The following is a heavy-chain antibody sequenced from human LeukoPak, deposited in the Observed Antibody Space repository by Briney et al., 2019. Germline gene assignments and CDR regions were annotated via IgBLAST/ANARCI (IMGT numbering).Heavy chain of an antibody. CDR3: ARVTYVDDMLYQYFDY. CDR1: SYSISSGSY. J-gene: IGHJ4*02. V-gene: IGHV4-38-2*01. D-gene: IGHD4-17*01. Sequence: KPSETLSLTCAVSSYSISSGSYWGWIRQPPGKGLEWVGSIFHSGNSYYNPSLKSRLTMSVDTSKNQFSLKLTSVTAADTALYYCARVTYVDDMLYQYFDYWGQGILVTVSS. CDR2: IFHSGNS.